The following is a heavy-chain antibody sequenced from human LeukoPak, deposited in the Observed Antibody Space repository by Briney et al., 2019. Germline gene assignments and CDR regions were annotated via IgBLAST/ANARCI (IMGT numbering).Heavy chain of an antibody. V-gene: IGHV3-48*01. J-gene: IGHJ4*02. CDR2: ISSSSSTI. D-gene: IGHD2-15*01. CDR1: GLTFSSYS. Sequence: GGSLRLSCAASGLTFSSYSMNWARQARGKGLEWVSYISSSSSTIYYADSVKGRFTISRDNAKNSLYLQMNSLRAEDTAVYYCARDPEPSDIVVVVAAEYCFDYWGQGTLVTVSS. CDR3: ARDPEPSDIVVVVAAEYCFDY.